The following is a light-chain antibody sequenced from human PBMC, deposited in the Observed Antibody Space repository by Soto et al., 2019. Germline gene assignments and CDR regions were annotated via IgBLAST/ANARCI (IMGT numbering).Light chain of an antibody. Sequence: ETVLTHSPATLSLSPGERATLSCRASQSVSSYVAWYQQKPGQAARLLIYGASSRATGIPDRFSGSGSGTDFTLTISRLEPEDFAVYYCQQYGSSLWTFGQGTKVDI. CDR1: QSVSSY. CDR2: GAS. J-gene: IGKJ1*01. CDR3: QQYGSSLWT. V-gene: IGKV3-20*01.